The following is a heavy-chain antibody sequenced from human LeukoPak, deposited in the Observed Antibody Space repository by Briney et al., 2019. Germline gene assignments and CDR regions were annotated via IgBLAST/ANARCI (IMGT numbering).Heavy chain of an antibody. CDR2: INAGNGNT. CDR1: GYTFTSYA. CDR3: AREDTMVRGVPLGYFDY. J-gene: IGHJ4*02. D-gene: IGHD3-10*01. Sequence: ASVKVSCKASGYTFTSYAMHLVRQAPGQRLEWMGWINAGNGNTKYSQKFQGRVTITRDTSASTAYMELSSLRSEDTAVYYCAREDTMVRGVPLGYFDYWGQGTLVTVSS. V-gene: IGHV1-3*01.